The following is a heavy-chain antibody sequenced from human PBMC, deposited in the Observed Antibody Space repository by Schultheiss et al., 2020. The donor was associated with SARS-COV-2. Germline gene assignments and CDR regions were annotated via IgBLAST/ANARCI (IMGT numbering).Heavy chain of an antibody. Sequence: SETLSLTCTVSGGSISSGYYWGWIRQPPGKGLEWIGYIYYSGSTNYNPSLKSRVTISVDTSKNQFSLKLTSVTAADTAVYYCASWMSPFYGDYVKYAFDIWGQGTMVTVSS. CDR2: IYYSGST. CDR1: GGSISSGYY. CDR3: ASWMSPFYGDYVKYAFDI. D-gene: IGHD4-17*01. V-gene: IGHV4-61*05. J-gene: IGHJ3*02.